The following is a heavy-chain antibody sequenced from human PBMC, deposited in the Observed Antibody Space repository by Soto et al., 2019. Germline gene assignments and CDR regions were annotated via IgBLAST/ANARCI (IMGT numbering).Heavy chain of an antibody. CDR1: GFTFSRYG. V-gene: IGHV3-33*01. J-gene: IGHJ4*02. CDR2: IWYDGSNK. D-gene: IGHD6-13*01. Sequence: QVQLVESGGGVVQPGRSLRLSCAASGFTFSRYGMHWVRQAPGKGLEWVAVIWYDGSNKYYADSVKGRFAISRDNSKNTLYLQLNSLRAEDTAMYYCARHTVSNWYVADYWGQGTLVTVSS. CDR3: ARHTVSNWYVADY.